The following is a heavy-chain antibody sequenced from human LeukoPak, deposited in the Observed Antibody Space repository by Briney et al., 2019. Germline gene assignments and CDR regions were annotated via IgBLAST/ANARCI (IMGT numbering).Heavy chain of an antibody. D-gene: IGHD3-22*01. CDR2: IYYSGST. V-gene: IGHV4-59*08. Sequence: SETLSLTRTVSGGSMSSYYWSWIRQPPGKGLEWIGYIYYSGSTNYNPSLKSRVTISVDTSKNQFSLKLSSVTAADTAVYYCARHRGMIALGFQHWGQGTLVTVSS. J-gene: IGHJ1*01. CDR3: ARHRGMIALGFQH. CDR1: GGSMSSYY.